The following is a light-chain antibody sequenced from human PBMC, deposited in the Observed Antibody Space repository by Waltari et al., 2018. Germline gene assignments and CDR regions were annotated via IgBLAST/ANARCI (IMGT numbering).Light chain of an antibody. CDR3: HQYTTVSSLT. Sequence: DLQMPQSPSALSASVGDRVTITCRASQSISSYLNWYQQKPGKAPNLLIYQASTLESGVPSRFSGSGSGTEFTLTISSLQPDDFATYYCHQYTTVSSLTFGGGTKVEMK. V-gene: IGKV1-5*03. J-gene: IGKJ4*01. CDR1: QSISSY. CDR2: QAS.